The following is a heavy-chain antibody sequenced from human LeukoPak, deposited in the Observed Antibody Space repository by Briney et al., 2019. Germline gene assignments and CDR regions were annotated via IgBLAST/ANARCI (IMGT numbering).Heavy chain of an antibody. D-gene: IGHD5-24*01. CDR2: INHSGST. V-gene: IGHV4-34*01. Sequence: SETLSLTCAVYGGSFSGYYWSWIRQPPGKGLEWIGEINHSGSTNYNPSLKSRVTISVDTSKNQFSLKLSSVTAADTAVYYCARRRDGYNFHYYYMDVWGKGTTVTISS. J-gene: IGHJ6*03. CDR1: GGSFSGYY. CDR3: ARRRDGYNFHYYYMDV.